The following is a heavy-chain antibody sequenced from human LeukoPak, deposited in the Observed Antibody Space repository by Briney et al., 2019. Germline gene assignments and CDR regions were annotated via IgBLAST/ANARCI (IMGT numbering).Heavy chain of an antibody. D-gene: IGHD5-18*01. CDR3: ARESTAMVTLPLTYYYYYMDV. V-gene: IGHV4-4*07. Sequence: SETLSLTCTVSGGSISSYYWSCIRQPAGKGMEWIGRFYTSGRTNYIPSLKSRVTMSVDTSKNQFSLKLSSVTAADTAVYYCARESTAMVTLPLTYYYYYMDVWGKGTTVTVSS. J-gene: IGHJ6*03. CDR2: FYTSGRT. CDR1: GGSISSYY.